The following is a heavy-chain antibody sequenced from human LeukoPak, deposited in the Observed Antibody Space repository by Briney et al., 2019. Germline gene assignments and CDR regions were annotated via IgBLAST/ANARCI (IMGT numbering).Heavy chain of an antibody. CDR2: INPNNGGT. J-gene: IGHJ4*02. CDR1: GYTFTGYH. D-gene: IGHD4-17*01. CDR3: ARHDYGDYVGYFDY. V-gene: IGHV1-2*02. Sequence: ASVKVSCKASGYTFTGYHMHWVRQAPGQGLEWMGWINPNNGGTNYAQKFQGRVTMTRDTSISTAYMELSRLRSDDTAVYYCARHDYGDYVGYFDYWGQGTLVTVSS.